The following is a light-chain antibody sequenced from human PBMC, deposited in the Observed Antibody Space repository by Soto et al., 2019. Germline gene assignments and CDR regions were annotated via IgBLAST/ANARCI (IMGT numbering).Light chain of an antibody. Sequence: QSVLTQPPSTSGTPGQRVTISCSGSSSNTGSNHVYWYQQFPGMAPKLLMYRSDQRPTGVPDRFSGSKSGTSASLAISGLRSDDEADYYCSARDDSLSGVVFGGGTKLTVL. V-gene: IGLV1-47*01. CDR3: SARDDSLSGVV. CDR1: SSNTGSNH. CDR2: RSD. J-gene: IGLJ2*01.